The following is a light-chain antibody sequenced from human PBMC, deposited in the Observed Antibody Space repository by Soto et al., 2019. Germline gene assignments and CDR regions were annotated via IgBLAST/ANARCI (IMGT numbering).Light chain of an antibody. J-gene: IGKJ4*01. CDR3: QQSNSYLLT. CDR2: DAS. V-gene: IGKV1-5*01. Sequence: DIQMTQSPSTLSASVGARVTITCRASQSISSWLAWYQQKPGKAPKLLIYDASSLERGVPSRFSGSGSGTELTHTIISLQPDDVATYYFQQSNSYLLTVGGGTKVEIK. CDR1: QSISSW.